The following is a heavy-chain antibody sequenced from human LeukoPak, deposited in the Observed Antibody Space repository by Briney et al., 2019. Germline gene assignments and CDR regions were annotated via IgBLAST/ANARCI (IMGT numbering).Heavy chain of an antibody. CDR1: GFTFDDYA. Sequence: PGRSLRLSCAASGFTFDDYAMHWVRQAPGKGLEWVSGISWNSGSIGYADSVKGRFTISRDNAKNSLYLQMSSLRAEDTALYYCAKVFEYSSSLGAFDIWGQGTMVTVSS. D-gene: IGHD6-6*01. J-gene: IGHJ3*02. V-gene: IGHV3-9*01. CDR2: ISWNSGSI. CDR3: AKVFEYSSSLGAFDI.